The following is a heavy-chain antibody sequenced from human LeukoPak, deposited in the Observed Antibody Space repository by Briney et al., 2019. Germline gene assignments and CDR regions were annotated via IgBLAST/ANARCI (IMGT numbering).Heavy chain of an antibody. D-gene: IGHD3-10*01. Sequence: GGSLRLSCAASGFTFDDYAMHWVRQAPGKGLEWVSGISWNSGSIGYADSVKGRFTISRDNSKNTLYLQMNSLRAEDTAVYYCAKEVTMVRGVIGWFDPWGQGTLVTVSS. V-gene: IGHV3-9*01. J-gene: IGHJ5*02. CDR1: GFTFDDYA. CDR2: ISWNSGSI. CDR3: AKEVTMVRGVIGWFDP.